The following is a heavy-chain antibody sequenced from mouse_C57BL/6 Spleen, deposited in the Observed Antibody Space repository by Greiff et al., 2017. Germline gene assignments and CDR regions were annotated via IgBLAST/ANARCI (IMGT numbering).Heavy chain of an antibody. V-gene: IGHV1-72*01. J-gene: IGHJ2*01. CDR3: ARGIITTVVASFDY. CDR2: IDPNSGGT. Sequence: QVQLQQSGAELVKPGASVKLSCKASGYTFTSYWMHWVKQRPGRGLEWIGRIDPNSGGTKYNEKFKSKATLTVDKPSSTAYMQLSSLTSEDSAVYYCARGIITTVVASFDYGGQGTTLTVSA. CDR1: GYTFTSYW. D-gene: IGHD1-1*01.